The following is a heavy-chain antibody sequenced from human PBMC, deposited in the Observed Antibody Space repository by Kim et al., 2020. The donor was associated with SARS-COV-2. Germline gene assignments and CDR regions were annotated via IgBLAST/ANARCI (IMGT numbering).Heavy chain of an antibody. V-gene: IGHV1-3*01. Sequence: KFQGRVTITRDTSASTAYMELSSLRSEDTAVYYCARGDITMIVVVTLFDYWGQGTLVTVSS. D-gene: IGHD3-22*01. CDR3: ARGDITMIVVVTLFDY. J-gene: IGHJ4*02.